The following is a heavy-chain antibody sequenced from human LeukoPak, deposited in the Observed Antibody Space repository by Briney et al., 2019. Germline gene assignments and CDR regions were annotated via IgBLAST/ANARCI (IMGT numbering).Heavy chain of an antibody. V-gene: IGHV1-2*02. CDR3: SRGDWEDY. J-gene: IGHJ4*02. CDR2: IDSNSGDT. CDR1: GYTFSDYY. D-gene: IGHD3/OR15-3a*01. Sequence: ASVKVSCKASGYTFSDYYIHWARQAPGQGLEWMGWIDSNSGDTDYARKFQGRVTMTRDTSISTAYMELSSLTSDDTATYYCSRGDWEDYWGQGTLVTVSS.